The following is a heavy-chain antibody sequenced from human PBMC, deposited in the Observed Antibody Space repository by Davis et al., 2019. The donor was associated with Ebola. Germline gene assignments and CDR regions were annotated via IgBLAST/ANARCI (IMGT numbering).Heavy chain of an antibody. CDR1: GFTFSDHS. Sequence: PGGSLRLSCAASGFTFSDHSMGWVRQAPGKGLEWVGRTRDKANSYTAEYAASAKGRFTISRDESRNSLHLQMNSLKIEDTAVYYCVRGCYTAMVPRALDIWGQGTTVTVSS. J-gene: IGHJ3*02. CDR3: VRGCYTAMVPRALDI. V-gene: IGHV3-72*01. CDR2: TRDKANSYTA. D-gene: IGHD5-18*01.